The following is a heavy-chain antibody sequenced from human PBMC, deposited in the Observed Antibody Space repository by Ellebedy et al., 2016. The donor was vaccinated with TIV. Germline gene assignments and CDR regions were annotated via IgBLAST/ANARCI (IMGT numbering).Heavy chain of an antibody. V-gene: IGHV3-11*01. CDR1: GFTSSDYY. J-gene: IGHJ5*02. CDR3: ARDTRFIDQQHNWFDP. CDR2: ISSSGGII. D-gene: IGHD6-13*01. Sequence: GGSLRLSCAASGFTSSDYYMSWIRQAPGKGLEWVSYISSSGGIIYYADSVKGRFTISRDNAKNSLYLQMNSLRAEETAVYYCARDTRFIDQQHNWFDPWGQGTLVTVSS.